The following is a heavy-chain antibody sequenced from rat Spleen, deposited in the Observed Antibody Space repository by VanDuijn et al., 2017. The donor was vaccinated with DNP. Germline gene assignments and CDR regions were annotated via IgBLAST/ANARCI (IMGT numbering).Heavy chain of an antibody. V-gene: IGHV5-20*01. D-gene: IGHD1-3*01. CDR2: ISYDGSNT. CDR3: ATNLFNYGSYGWFAY. Sequence: EVQLVESGGGLVQPGRSLKLSCAPSGFTFSDYYMAWVRQAPTKGLELVAYISYDGSNTYYGDSVKGRFNISRDNAKSTLYLQMDSLRSEDTATYYCATNLFNYGSYGWFAYWGQGTLVTVSS. J-gene: IGHJ3*01. CDR1: GFTFSDYY.